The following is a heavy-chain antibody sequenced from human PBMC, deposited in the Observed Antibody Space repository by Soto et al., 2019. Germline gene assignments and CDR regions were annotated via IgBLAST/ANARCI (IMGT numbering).Heavy chain of an antibody. Sequence: QVQLVQSVAEEKKPGASVKLSCKASGYTFTNYPMHWVRQAPGQRLEWMGWSNAGNGNTKYSQKFQGRVTITSDTSASTAYMELSSLRSEDTAVYYCARDLQYYCAMDVWGQGTTVTVSS. CDR2: SNAGNGNT. CDR3: ARDLQYYCAMDV. CDR1: GYTFTNYP. V-gene: IGHV1-3*05. J-gene: IGHJ6*02.